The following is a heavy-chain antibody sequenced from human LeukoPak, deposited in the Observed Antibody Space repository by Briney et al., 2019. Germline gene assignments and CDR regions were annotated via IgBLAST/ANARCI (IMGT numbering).Heavy chain of an antibody. CDR3: ARAPNYDLWSGYDAFDI. V-gene: IGHV4-4*07. Sequence: SETLSLTCTVSGGSISSYYWSWIRQPAGKGLEWIGRIYTSGGTNYNPSLKSRVTMSVDTSKNQFSLKLSSVTAADTAVYYCARAPNYDLWSGYDAFDIWGQGTMVTVSS. D-gene: IGHD3-3*01. J-gene: IGHJ3*02. CDR2: IYTSGGT. CDR1: GGSISSYY.